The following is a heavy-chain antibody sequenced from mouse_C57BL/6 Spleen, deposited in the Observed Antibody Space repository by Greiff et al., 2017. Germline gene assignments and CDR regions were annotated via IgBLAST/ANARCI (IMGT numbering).Heavy chain of an antibody. CDR3: ARLDSSQGYFDV. J-gene: IGHJ1*03. CDR2: IYPGSGST. CDR1: GYTFTSYW. Sequence: VQLQQPGAELEKPGASVKMSCKASGYTFTSYWITWVKQRPGQGLEWIGDIYPGSGSTNYNEKFKSKATLTVDTSSSTAYMQLSSLTSEDSAVYYCARLDSSQGYFDVWGTGTTVTVSS. V-gene: IGHV1-55*01.